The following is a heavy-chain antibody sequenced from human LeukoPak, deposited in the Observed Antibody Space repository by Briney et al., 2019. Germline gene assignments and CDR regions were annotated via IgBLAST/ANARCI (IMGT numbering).Heavy chain of an antibody. CDR1: GGSFSGYY. CDR3: ARGRIARQWLDY. D-gene: IGHD6-19*01. V-gene: IGHV4-34*01. CDR2: INHSGST. Sequence: PSETLSLTCAVYGGSFSGYYWSWIRQPPGKGLEWIGEINHSGSTNYNPSLKSRVTISVDTSKNQFSLKLSSVTAADTAVYYCARGRIARQWLDYWGQGTLDTVSS. J-gene: IGHJ4*02.